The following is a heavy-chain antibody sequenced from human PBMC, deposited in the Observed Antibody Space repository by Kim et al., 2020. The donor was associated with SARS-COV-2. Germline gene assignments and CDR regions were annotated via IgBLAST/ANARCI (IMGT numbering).Heavy chain of an antibody. CDR3: ARNWVRGSGYNYEYFQQ. D-gene: IGHD3-22*01. V-gene: IGHV4-59*01. CDR2: IYYSGST. J-gene: IGHJ1*01. Sequence: SETLSLTCTVSGGSISGYYWSWIRQPPGKGLEWIGYIYYSGSTNYNPSLKSRVTISEDTSKNQISLKLTSMTAADTAVYYCARNWVRGSGYNYEYFQQWGQGTLVTVSS. CDR1: GGSISGYY.